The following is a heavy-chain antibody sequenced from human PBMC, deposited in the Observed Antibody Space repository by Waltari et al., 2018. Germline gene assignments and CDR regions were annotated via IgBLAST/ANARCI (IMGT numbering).Heavy chain of an antibody. D-gene: IGHD1-26*01. Sequence: QVQLVQSGAEVKKPGASVKVACTASGSTFTSYDIKWVRQATGQGLEWMGWMNPNSGKNCYEQKFQGRVTMTRNTAISTAYMELSSLRSEDTAVYYCARVEGYSGSYWWFDPWGQGTLVTVSS. V-gene: IGHV1-8*01. CDR3: ARVEGYSGSYWWFDP. CDR1: GSTFTSYD. J-gene: IGHJ5*02. CDR2: MNPNSGKN.